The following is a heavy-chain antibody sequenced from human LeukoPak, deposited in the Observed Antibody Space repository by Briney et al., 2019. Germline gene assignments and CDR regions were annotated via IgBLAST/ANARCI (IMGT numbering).Heavy chain of an antibody. CDR2: ITNNGGST. D-gene: IGHD3-3*01. J-gene: IGHJ4*02. Sequence: GGSLRLSCSASGFTFSNYAMHWVRQAPGKGLEFVSAITNNGGSTFYTDSVKGRFTISRDNSKNTLYLQMNSLRAEDTAVYYCARGPWREYYFDYWGQGTLVTVSS. V-gene: IGHV3-64*04. CDR1: GFTFSNYA. CDR3: ARGPWREYYFDY.